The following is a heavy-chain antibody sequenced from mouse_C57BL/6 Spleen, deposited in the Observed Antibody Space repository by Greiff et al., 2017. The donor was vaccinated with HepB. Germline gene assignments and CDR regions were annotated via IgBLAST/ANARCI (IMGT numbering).Heavy chain of an antibody. CDR3: ARVTNWDWYFDV. CDR1: GFTFSDYY. D-gene: IGHD4-1*01. V-gene: IGHV5-16*01. Sequence: EVMLVESEGGLVQPGSSMKLSCTASGFTFSDYYMAWVRQVPEKGLEWVANINYDGSSTYYLDSLKSRFLISRDNAKNILYLQMSSLKSEDTATYYCARVTNWDWYFDVWGTGTTVTVA. CDR2: INYDGSST. J-gene: IGHJ1*03.